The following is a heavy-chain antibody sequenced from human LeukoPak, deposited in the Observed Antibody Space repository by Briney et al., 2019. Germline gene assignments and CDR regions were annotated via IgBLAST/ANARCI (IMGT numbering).Heavy chain of an antibody. CDR1: GFTFSTFA. Sequence: GGSLRLSCAASGFTFSTFAMIWVRQPPGKGLEWVSSIFQGGGEIHYADSVRGRFTISRDNAKNSLYLQMNSLRAEDTAVYYCASGGIYGTDYYYYMDVWGKGTTVTVSS. V-gene: IGHV3-21*01. J-gene: IGHJ6*03. D-gene: IGHD1-1*01. CDR3: ASGGIYGTDYYYYMDV. CDR2: IFQGGGEI.